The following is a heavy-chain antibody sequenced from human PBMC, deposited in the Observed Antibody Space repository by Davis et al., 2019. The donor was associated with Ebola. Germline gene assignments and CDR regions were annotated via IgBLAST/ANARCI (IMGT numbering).Heavy chain of an antibody. CDR3: ARDTGSVTTLFYYYGMDV. CDR2: IWYDGSNK. J-gene: IGHJ6*02. Sequence: GESLKISCAASGFTFSSYGMHWVRQAPGKGLEWVAVIWYDGSNKYYADSVKGRFTISRDNSKNTLYLQMNSLRAEDTAVYYCARDTGSVTTLFYYYGMDVWGQGTTVTVSS. D-gene: IGHD4-17*01. V-gene: IGHV3-33*01. CDR1: GFTFSSYG.